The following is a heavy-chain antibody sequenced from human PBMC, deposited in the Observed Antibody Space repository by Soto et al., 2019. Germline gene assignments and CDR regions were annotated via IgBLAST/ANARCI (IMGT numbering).Heavy chain of an antibody. D-gene: IGHD6-6*01. V-gene: IGHV3-48*03. J-gene: IGHJ6*02. Sequence: GGSLRLSCAASGFTFSSYEMNWVRQAPGKGLEWVSYISSSGSTIYYADSVKGRFTISRDNAKNSLYLQMNSLRAEDTAVYYCARFSWIGSSPSPYNYYGMDVWGQGTTVTVSS. CDR3: ARFSWIGSSPSPYNYYGMDV. CDR2: ISSSGSTI. CDR1: GFTFSSYE.